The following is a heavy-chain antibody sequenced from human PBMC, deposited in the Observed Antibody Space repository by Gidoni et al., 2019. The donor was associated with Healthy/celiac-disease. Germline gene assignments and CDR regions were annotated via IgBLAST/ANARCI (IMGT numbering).Heavy chain of an antibody. CDR2: ISGSGGST. J-gene: IGHJ4*02. D-gene: IGHD1-26*01. V-gene: IGHV3-23*01. CDR1: GFTFSSYA. CDR3: ANGGVFFSGSYLGY. Sequence: EVQLLESGGGLVQPGGSLRLSCAASGFTFSSYAMSWVRQAPGKGLDGVSAISGSGGSTYYADSVKGRFTISRDNSKNTLYLQMNSLRAEDTAVYYCANGGVFFSGSYLGYWGQGTLVTVSS.